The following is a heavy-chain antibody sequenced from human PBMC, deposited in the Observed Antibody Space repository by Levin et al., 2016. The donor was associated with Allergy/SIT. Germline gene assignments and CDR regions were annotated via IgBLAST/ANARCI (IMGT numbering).Heavy chain of an antibody. CDR1: GYDFSRYW. Sequence: KVSCKASGYDFSRYWIAWVRQMPGKGLEWVGIIYPGDSDTRYSPSFQGQVTISADKSISTTYLQWSSLKASDTAMFYCARPGSGLWYFAYWGQGTLVTVSS. CDR2: IYPGDSDT. J-gene: IGHJ4*02. V-gene: IGHV5-51*01. CDR3: ARPGSGLWYFAY. D-gene: IGHD3-10*01.